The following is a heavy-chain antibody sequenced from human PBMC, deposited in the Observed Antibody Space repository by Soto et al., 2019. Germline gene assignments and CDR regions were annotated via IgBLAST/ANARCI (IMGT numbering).Heavy chain of an antibody. J-gene: IGHJ6*02. CDR2: ISAYNGNT. Sequence: ASVKVPCKASGYTLTSHGISWVRQAPGQGLEWMGWISAYNGNTNYAQKLQGRVTMTTDTSTSTAYMELRSLGSDDTAVYYCARARIAAAGTPYYYGMDVWGQGTTVTVSS. D-gene: IGHD6-13*01. V-gene: IGHV1-18*01. CDR3: ARARIAAAGTPYYYGMDV. CDR1: GYTLTSHG.